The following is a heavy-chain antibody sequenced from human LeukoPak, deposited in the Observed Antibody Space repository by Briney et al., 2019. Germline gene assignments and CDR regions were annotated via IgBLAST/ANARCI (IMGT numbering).Heavy chain of an antibody. CDR1: GGPISSASYY. J-gene: IGHJ5*02. Sequence: SQTLSLTCTVSGGPISSASYYRSWIRQPAGKGLEWIGHIYTSGSTSYNPSLKSRVTISVDTSKNQFSLKLSSVTAADTAVYYCARELYYDFWSVQGWFDPWGQGTLVTVSS. V-gene: IGHV4-61*09. CDR2: IYTSGST. CDR3: ARELYYDFWSVQGWFDP. D-gene: IGHD3-3*01.